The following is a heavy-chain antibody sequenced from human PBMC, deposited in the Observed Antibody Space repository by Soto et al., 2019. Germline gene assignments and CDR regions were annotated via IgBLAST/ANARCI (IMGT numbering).Heavy chain of an antibody. J-gene: IGHJ6*02. Sequence: QTGGSLRLSCAASGFTFSSYGMHWVRQAPGKGLEWVAVISYDGSNKYYADSVKGRFTISRDNSKNTLYLQMNSLRAEGTAVYYCARIYDSSGYYFYYYYYYGMDVWGQGTTVTVSS. CDR3: ARIYDSSGYYFYYYYYYGMDV. CDR2: ISYDGSNK. D-gene: IGHD3-22*01. CDR1: GFTFSSYG. V-gene: IGHV3-30*03.